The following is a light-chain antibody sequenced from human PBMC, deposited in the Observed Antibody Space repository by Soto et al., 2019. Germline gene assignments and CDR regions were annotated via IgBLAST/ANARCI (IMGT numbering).Light chain of an antibody. Sequence: DIQMTQSPSSLSASVGDRVTITCRASQSIRSYLNWYQQKPGKAPKLLISAASTLQSGVPSRFSGSGSGTDFALTISSLQPEDFATYYCQQSYNTLWTFGQGNKVEIK. CDR3: QQSYNTLWT. CDR1: QSIRSY. CDR2: AAS. J-gene: IGKJ1*01. V-gene: IGKV1-39*01.